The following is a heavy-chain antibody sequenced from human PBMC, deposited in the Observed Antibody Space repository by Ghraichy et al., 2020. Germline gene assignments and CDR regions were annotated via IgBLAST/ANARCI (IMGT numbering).Heavy chain of an antibody. CDR2: IYHSGST. CDR3: ARVAAVAGIDY. Sequence: SETLSLTCAVSGGSISSGGYSWSWIRQPPGKGLEWIGYIYHSGSTYYNPSLKSRVTISVDRSKNQFSLKLSSVTAADTAVYYCARVAAVAGIDYWGQGTLVTVSS. CDR1: GGSISSGGYS. D-gene: IGHD6-19*01. J-gene: IGHJ4*02. V-gene: IGHV4-30-2*01.